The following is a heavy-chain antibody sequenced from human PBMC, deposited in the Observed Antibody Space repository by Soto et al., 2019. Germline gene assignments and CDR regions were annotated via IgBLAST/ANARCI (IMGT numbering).Heavy chain of an antibody. D-gene: IGHD4-4*01. CDR1: SGSISSSNW. CDR2: IYHSGST. J-gene: IGHJ6*03. CDR3: ERSALVTYMEPYYMDV. Sequence: QVQLQESGPGLVKPSGTLSLTCAVSSGSISSSNWWSWVRQPPGKGLEWIGEIYHSGSTNYHPSLKSRVTISVDKSKNQFSLKLSSVTAADTAVYYCERSALVTYMEPYYMDVWGKGTTVTVSS. V-gene: IGHV4-4*02.